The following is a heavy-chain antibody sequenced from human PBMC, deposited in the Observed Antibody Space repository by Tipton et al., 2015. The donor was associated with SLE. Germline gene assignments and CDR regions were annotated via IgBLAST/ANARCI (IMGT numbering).Heavy chain of an antibody. CDR3: AKFIGDPDTDY. CDR2: IFHLGMT. CDR1: GDAITNNNFY. D-gene: IGHD3-10*01. J-gene: IGHJ4*02. V-gene: IGHV4-39*01. Sequence: TLSLTCTVSGDAITNNNFYWDWVRQPPGKGLEWIGSIFHLGMTYYNPSLESRVTLSVDTSKNQFSLKLTSVTAADTAVYYCAKFIGDPDTDYWGQGTLVSVSS.